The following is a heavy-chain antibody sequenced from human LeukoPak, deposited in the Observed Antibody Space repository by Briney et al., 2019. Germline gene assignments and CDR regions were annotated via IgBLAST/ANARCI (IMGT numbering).Heavy chain of an antibody. CDR2: IYYSGST. CDR3: ARMVTAQVLCGGDCYSSVFAFDI. J-gene: IGHJ3*02. CDR1: GGSFSGYY. D-gene: IGHD2-21*02. V-gene: IGHV4-59*08. Sequence: SETLSLTCAVYGGSFSGYYWSWIRQPPGKGLEWIGYIYYSGSTNYNPSLKSRVTISVDTSKNQFSLKLSSVTAADTAVYYCARMVTAQVLCGGDCYSSVFAFDIWGQGTMVTVSS.